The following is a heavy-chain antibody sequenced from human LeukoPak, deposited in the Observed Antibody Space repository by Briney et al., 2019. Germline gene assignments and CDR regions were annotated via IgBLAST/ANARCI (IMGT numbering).Heavy chain of an antibody. CDR3: ARDRFIYDILTGYYNPLDY. J-gene: IGHJ4*02. V-gene: IGHV1-18*01. CDR1: GYTFTSYG. CDR2: ISAYNGNT. Sequence: ASVKVSCKASGYTFTSYGISWVRQAPGQGLEWMGWISAYNGNTNYAQKLQGRVTMTTDTSTSTAYMELRSLRSDDTAVYYCARDRFIYDILTGYYNPLDYWGQGTLVTVSS. D-gene: IGHD3-9*01.